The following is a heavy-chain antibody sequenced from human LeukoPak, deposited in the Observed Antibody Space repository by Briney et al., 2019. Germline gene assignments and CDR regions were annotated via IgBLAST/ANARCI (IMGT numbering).Heavy chain of an antibody. CDR1: GFTFSSYE. CDR3: AGDYGEQVQTTDY. CDR2: IGSSGSTI. Sequence: PGGSLRLSCAASGFTFSSYEMNWVRQAPGKGLEWVSYIGSSGSTIYYADSVKGRFTISRDNAKNSLYLQMNSLRAEDTAVYYCAGDYGEQVQTTDYWGQGTLVTVSS. V-gene: IGHV3-48*03. J-gene: IGHJ4*02. D-gene: IGHD4-17*01.